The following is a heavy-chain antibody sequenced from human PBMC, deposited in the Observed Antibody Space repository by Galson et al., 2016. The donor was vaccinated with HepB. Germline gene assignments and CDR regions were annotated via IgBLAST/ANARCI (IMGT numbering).Heavy chain of an antibody. CDR1: GFTFSRYS. CDR3: ARVMYGEGRTPPDY. Sequence: SLRLSCAASGFTFSRYSMYWVRQGPGKGLEWVSYITSSSSTISYADSVKGRFTVSRDNAKNSLLLQMHSLRAEDTAVYYCARVMYGEGRTPPDYWGQGTLVTVSS. CDR2: ITSSSSTI. V-gene: IGHV3-48*04. J-gene: IGHJ4*02. D-gene: IGHD2-15*01.